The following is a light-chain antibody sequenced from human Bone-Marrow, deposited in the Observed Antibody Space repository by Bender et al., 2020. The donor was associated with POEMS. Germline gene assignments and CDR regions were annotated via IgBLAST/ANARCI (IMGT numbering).Light chain of an antibody. Sequence: QSALTQPASVSGSPGQSITISCTGSISDVGKHNLVSWYQHHPGKAPKLMIYEVNKWPSGASDRFSGSKSGSTASLTVSGLQADDEADYYCTSFAGSNLWVFGGGSKLTVL. V-gene: IGLV2-14*02. CDR3: TSFAGSNLWV. CDR1: ISDVGKHNL. CDR2: EVN. J-gene: IGLJ3*02.